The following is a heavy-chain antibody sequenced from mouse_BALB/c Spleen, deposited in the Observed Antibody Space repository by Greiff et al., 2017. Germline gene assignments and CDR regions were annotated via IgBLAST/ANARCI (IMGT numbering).Heavy chain of an antibody. J-gene: IGHJ4*01. CDR1: GYSFTGYY. CDR3: ARGHGNYVYAMDY. Sequence: VQLQQSGPELVKPGASVKISCKASGYSFTGYYMHWVKQSHVKSLEWIGRINPYNGATSYNQNFKDKASLTVDKSSSTAYMELHSLTSEDSAVYYCARGHGNYVYAMDYWGQGTSVTVSS. V-gene: IGHV1-31*01. D-gene: IGHD2-1*01. CDR2: INPYNGAT.